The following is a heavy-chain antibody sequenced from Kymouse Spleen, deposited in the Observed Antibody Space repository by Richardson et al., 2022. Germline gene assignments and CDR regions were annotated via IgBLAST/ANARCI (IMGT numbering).Heavy chain of an antibody. CDR1: GFTFSSYS. CDR2: ISSSSSYI. J-gene: IGHJ4*02. V-gene: IGHV3-21*03. D-gene: IGHD3-10*01. CDR3: ARYYYGSGSPFDY. Sequence: EVQLVESGGGLVKPGGSLRLSCAASGFTFSSYSMNWVRQAPGKGLEWVSSISSSSSYIYYADSVKGRFTISRDNAKNSLYLQMNSLRAEDTAVYYCARYYYGSGSPFDYWGQGTLVTVSS.